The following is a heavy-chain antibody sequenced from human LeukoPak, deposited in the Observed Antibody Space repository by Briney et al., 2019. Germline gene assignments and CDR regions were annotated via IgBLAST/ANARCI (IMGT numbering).Heavy chain of an antibody. J-gene: IGHJ3*02. Sequence: GGSLRLSCAASGFTFSSYSMNWARQAPGKGLEWVSYISSSSSTIYYADSVKGRFTISRDNAKNSLYLQMNSLRAEDTAVYYCARPLRWELLGGEHDAFDIWGQGTMVTVSS. CDR2: ISSSSSTI. CDR3: ARPLRWELLGGEHDAFDI. CDR1: GFTFSSYS. V-gene: IGHV3-48*01. D-gene: IGHD1-26*01.